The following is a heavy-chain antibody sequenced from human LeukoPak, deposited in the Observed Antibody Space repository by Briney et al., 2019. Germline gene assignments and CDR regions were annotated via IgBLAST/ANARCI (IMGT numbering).Heavy chain of an antibody. CDR1: GFTFSSYS. D-gene: IGHD6-13*01. J-gene: IGHJ2*01. V-gene: IGHV3-48*04. CDR2: ISSSSSTI. Sequence: GGSLRLSCAASGFTFSSYSMNWVRQAPGKGLEWVSYISSSSSTIYYADSVKGRFTISRDNAKNSLYLQMNSLRAEDTAVYYCARGEQQLINWYFDLWGRGTLVTVSS. CDR3: ARGEQQLINWYFDL.